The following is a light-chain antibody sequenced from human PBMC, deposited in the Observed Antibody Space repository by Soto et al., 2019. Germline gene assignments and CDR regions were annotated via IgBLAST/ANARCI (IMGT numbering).Light chain of an antibody. CDR1: QSISSS. V-gene: IGKV1-39*01. CDR2: GAS. CDR3: QQSYTSPLT. Sequence: DIQMTQSPPSLSASVGDRVTLSCRASQSISSSLNWYQQRPGKAPKLLIHGASSLHSGVPSRFSGSGSGTDFTLTSSRLQPEDCATYFCQQSYTSPLTYGGGTKV. J-gene: IGKJ4*01.